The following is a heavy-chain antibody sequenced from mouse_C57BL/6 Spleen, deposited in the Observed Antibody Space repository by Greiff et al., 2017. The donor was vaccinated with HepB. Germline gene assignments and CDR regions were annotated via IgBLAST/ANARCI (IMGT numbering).Heavy chain of an antibody. D-gene: IGHD1-1*01. V-gene: IGHV1-18*01. CDR1: GYTFTDYN. CDR3: ARGDYYGSIYYYAMDY. Sequence: DVQLQESGPELVKPGASVKIPCKASGYTFTDYNLDWVKQSHGKSLEWIGDINPNNGGTIYNQKFKGKATLTVDKSSSTAYMELRSLTSEDTAVYYCARGDYYGSIYYYAMDYWGQGTSVTVSS. CDR2: INPNNGGT. J-gene: IGHJ4*01.